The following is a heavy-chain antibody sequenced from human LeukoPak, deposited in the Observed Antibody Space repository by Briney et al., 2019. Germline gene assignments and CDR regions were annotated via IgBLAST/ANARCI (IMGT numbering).Heavy chain of an antibody. D-gene: IGHD3-10*01. J-gene: IGHJ3*02. V-gene: IGHV3-30-3*01. CDR1: GFTFESYT. CDR3: ARGGGVWFGELSSAFDI. CDR2: VSYGGSNK. Sequence: PGGSLRLSCAASGFTFESYTIHWVRQAPGKGLEWVALVSYGGSNKYYIDSVKGRFPISRDNSKNTLYLQMNSLRPEDTAVYYCARGGGVWFGELSSAFDIWGQGTMVTVSS.